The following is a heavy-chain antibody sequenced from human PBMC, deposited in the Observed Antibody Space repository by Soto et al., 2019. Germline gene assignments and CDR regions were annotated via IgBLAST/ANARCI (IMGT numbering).Heavy chain of an antibody. D-gene: IGHD4-4*01. J-gene: IGHJ6*03. CDR3: ASPIAVTTGNYYYYYMYV. V-gene: IGHV3-23*01. CDR2: ISGSGDAT. CDR1: GFTFYTYA. Sequence: GGSLRLSCAASGFTFYTYAMSWVRQAPGKGLEWVSTISGSGDATYYADSVKGRFTISRDNSKNTLYLQMNSLRAEDTAVYYCASPIAVTTGNYYYYYMYVWGKGTTVTVSS.